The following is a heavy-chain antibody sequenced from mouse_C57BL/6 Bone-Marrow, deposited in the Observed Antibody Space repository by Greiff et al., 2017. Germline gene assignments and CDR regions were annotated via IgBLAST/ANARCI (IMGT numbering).Heavy chain of an antibody. Sequence: EVKVVESGGGLVQPGGSLKLSCAASGFTFSDYYMYWVRQTPEKRLEWVAYISNGGGSTYYPDTVKGRFTISRDNAKNTLYLQMSRLKSEDTAVYYCARHGDYYGRGSYWYFDVWGTGTTVTVSS. J-gene: IGHJ1*03. V-gene: IGHV5-12*01. D-gene: IGHD1-1*01. CDR3: ARHGDYYGRGSYWYFDV. CDR1: GFTFSDYY. CDR2: ISNGGGST.